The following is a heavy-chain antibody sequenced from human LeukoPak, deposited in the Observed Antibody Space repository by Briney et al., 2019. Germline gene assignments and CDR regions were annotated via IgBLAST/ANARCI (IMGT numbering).Heavy chain of an antibody. CDR3: AKDSESYGSGSYFIYYFDY. V-gene: IGHV3-30*02. J-gene: IGHJ4*02. CDR2: IRYDGSNK. CDR1: GFTFSSYG. D-gene: IGHD3-10*01. Sequence: PGGSLRLSCAASGFTFSSYGMHWVRQAPGKGLEWVAFIRYDGSNKYYADSVKGRFTISRDNSKNTLYLQMNSLRAEDTAVHYCAKDSESYGSGSYFIYYFDYWGQGTLVTVSS.